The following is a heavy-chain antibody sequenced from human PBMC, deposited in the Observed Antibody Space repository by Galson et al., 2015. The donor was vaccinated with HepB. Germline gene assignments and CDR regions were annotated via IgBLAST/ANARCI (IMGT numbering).Heavy chain of an antibody. Sequence: SLRLACAASGFTFSSYAMSWVRQAPGKGLEWVSAISGSGGSTYYADSVKGRFTISRDNSKNTLYLQMNSLRAEDTAVYYCANSKGAYYDSSGYYLRPGDYWGQGTLVTVSS. J-gene: IGHJ4*02. CDR3: ANSKGAYYDSSGYYLRPGDY. D-gene: IGHD3-22*01. CDR1: GFTFSSYA. V-gene: IGHV3-23*01. CDR2: ISGSGGST.